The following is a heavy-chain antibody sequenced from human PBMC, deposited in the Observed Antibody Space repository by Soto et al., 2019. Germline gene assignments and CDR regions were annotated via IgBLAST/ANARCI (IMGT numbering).Heavy chain of an antibody. CDR1: GFTFSSYD. V-gene: IGHV3-13*01. CDR2: IDTGGGT. CDR3: ARVVTGDHVFDC. D-gene: IGHD2-21*02. Sequence: EMQLVESGGGLVQPGGSLRLSCAAYGFTFSSYDMHWVRQVPGKGLEWVSTIDTGGGTYYPDSVKGRFTISRENAKNSLLLQMHSLRAGDTAVYYCARVVTGDHVFDCWGQGTLVTVSS. J-gene: IGHJ4*02.